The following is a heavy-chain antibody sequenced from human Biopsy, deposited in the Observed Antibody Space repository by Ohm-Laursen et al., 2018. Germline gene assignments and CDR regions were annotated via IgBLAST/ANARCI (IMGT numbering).Heavy chain of an antibody. J-gene: IGHJ4*02. Sequence: SLRLSCAASGFSFSSYGMHWVRQAPGKGLEWVAVISDDGRNKYYIDSMRGRFTISRDNSKNTLYLQMNSLTAEDTALYYCAKRMFSFDSRDIFDYWGQGSLVTVTS. V-gene: IGHV3-30*18. CDR2: ISDDGRNK. CDR1: GFSFSSYG. CDR3: AKRMFSFDSRDIFDY. D-gene: IGHD3-22*01.